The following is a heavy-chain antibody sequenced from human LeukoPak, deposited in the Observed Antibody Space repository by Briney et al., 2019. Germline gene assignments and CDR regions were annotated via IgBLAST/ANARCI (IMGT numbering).Heavy chain of an antibody. CDR3: AQGGIVGATDFTFDY. V-gene: IGHV3-20*04. CDR2: INWNGGST. CDR1: GFTFDDYG. Sequence: GGSLRLSCAASGFTFDDYGMSWVRQAPGKGLEWVSGINWNGGSTGYADSVKGRFTISRDNAKNSLYLQMNSLRAEDTALYYCAQGGIVGATDFTFDYWGQGTLVTVSS. D-gene: IGHD1-26*01. J-gene: IGHJ4*02.